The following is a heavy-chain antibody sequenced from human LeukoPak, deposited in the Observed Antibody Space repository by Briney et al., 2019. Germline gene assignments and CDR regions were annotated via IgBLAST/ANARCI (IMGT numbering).Heavy chain of an antibody. V-gene: IGHV4-4*07. CDR1: GGFISSYY. J-gene: IGHJ4*02. Sequence: SETLSLTCTVSGGFISSYYWSWIRRPAGKGLECIGRIYTSGSTNYNPSLKSRVTMSVDTSKNQFSLKLSSVTAADTTVYYCASTVTTFGEEFDYWGQGTLVTVSS. CDR3: ASTVTTFGEEFDY. D-gene: IGHD3-10*02. CDR2: IYTSGST.